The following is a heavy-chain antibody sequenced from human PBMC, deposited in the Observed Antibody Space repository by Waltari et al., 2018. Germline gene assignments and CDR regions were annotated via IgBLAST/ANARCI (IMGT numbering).Heavy chain of an antibody. CDR3: ARATYYDFSSGYSFDN. CDR2: ISSSGQT. D-gene: IGHD3-3*01. J-gene: IGHJ4*02. Sequence: QVQLQESGPGLVKPSETLSLTCSVSGGSISNYYWNWIRQTPGKGLEWIGYISSSGQTTSNPSLKRRVSVSLDTSKTRFSLRLSSVTAADTPVYYCARATYYDFSSGYSFDNWGQGTLVTVSS. CDR1: GGSISNYY. V-gene: IGHV4-59*01.